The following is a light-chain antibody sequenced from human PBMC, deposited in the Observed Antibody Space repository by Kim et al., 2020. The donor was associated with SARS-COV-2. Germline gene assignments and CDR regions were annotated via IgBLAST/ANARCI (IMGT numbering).Light chain of an antibody. CDR3: QAWDSSTVE. V-gene: IGLV3-1*01. J-gene: IGLJ2*01. CDR2: QDS. Sequence: SYELTQPPSVSVSPGQTASITCSGDKLGDKYACWYQQKPGQSPVLVIYQDSKRPSGIPERFSGSNSGNTATLTISGTQAVDEADYYCQAWDSSTVEFGGG. CDR1: KLGDKY.